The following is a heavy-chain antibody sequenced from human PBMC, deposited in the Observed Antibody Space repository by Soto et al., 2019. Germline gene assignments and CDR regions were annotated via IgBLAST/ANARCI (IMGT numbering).Heavy chain of an antibody. CDR3: ARGRLFNY. V-gene: IGHV4-59*01. J-gene: IGHJ4*02. CDR2: IYYSGST. CDR1: GGSISSYY. Sequence: AETLSLTCTVSGGSISSYYWSWIRHPPGKGLEWIGYIYYSGSTNYNPSLKSRVTISVDTSKNQFSLKLSSVTAADTAVYYCARGRLFNYWGQGTLVTVSS.